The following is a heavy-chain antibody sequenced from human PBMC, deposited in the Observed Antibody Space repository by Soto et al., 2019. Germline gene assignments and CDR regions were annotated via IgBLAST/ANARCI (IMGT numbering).Heavy chain of an antibody. Sequence: QVQLQESGPGLVKPSQTLSLTCNVSGGSIRSDAHYWSWIRQHPGKVLEWIGYIYYSGSTYYNPSLKSRVTMSVDMSRNQFSLKLSSVTAADTAVYFCARGGKREGIDSWGQGTLVTVSS. CDR3: ARGGKREGIDS. V-gene: IGHV4-31*03. D-gene: IGHD3-10*01. J-gene: IGHJ4*02. CDR2: IYYSGST. CDR1: GGSIRSDAHY.